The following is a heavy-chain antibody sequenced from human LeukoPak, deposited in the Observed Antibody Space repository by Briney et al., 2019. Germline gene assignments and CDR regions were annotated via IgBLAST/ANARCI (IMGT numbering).Heavy chain of an antibody. CDR3: ARHSLTGYSGYHLGDY. J-gene: IGHJ4*02. Sequence: SQSLSLTCTVSGSSISSSSYYWGWIREPPGTGLEGIGSIFYSGTTYYNPSVKSRVTISVDTSMKEFALKLSSVTTADTAVYYCARHSLTGYSGYHLGDYWRQGTLVTVPS. D-gene: IGHD5-12*01. CDR2: IFYSGTT. CDR1: GSSISSSSYY. V-gene: IGHV4-39*01.